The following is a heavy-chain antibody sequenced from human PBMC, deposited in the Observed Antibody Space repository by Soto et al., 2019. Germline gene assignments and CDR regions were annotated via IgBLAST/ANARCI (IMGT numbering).Heavy chain of an antibody. CDR2: ISATGGGT. CDR3: AKDRRAGGNSAFYFDF. CDR1: GFKFSNYA. V-gene: IGHV3-23*01. Sequence: SLRLSCAASGFKFSNYAMSWVRQAPGKGLEWVSLISATGGGTYYADSVKGRFTISRDNSHNTLYLQVHSLTAEDTAVYYCAKDRRAGGNSAFYFDFWGQGAQVTVSS. D-gene: IGHD3-16*01. J-gene: IGHJ4*02.